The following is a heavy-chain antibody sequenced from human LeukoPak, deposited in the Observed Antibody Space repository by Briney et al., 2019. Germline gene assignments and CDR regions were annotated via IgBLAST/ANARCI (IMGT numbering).Heavy chain of an antibody. CDR3: ARKYCSGGSCYPPDY. CDR1: GFTFSSYS. Sequence: GGSLRLSCAASGFTFSSYSMNWVRQAPGKGLEWVSSINSSSSYIYYADSVKDRFTISRDNAKNSLYLQMNSLRAEDTAVYYCARKYCSGGSCYPPDYWGQGTLVTVSS. CDR2: INSSSSYI. J-gene: IGHJ4*02. D-gene: IGHD2-15*01. V-gene: IGHV3-21*01.